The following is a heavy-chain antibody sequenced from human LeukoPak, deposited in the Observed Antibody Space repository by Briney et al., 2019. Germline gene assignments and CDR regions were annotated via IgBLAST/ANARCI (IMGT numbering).Heavy chain of an antibody. J-gene: IGHJ3*02. Sequence: ASVKVSCKASGYTFTSYDINWVRQATGQGLEWMGWMNSNSGNTGYAQKFQGRVTITRNTSISTAYMGLSSLTSEDTAVYYCARAYYCGGDCYSSAFDIWGQGTMVTVSS. V-gene: IGHV1-8*03. CDR3: ARAYYCGGDCYSSAFDI. D-gene: IGHD2-21*02. CDR2: MNSNSGNT. CDR1: GYTFTSYD.